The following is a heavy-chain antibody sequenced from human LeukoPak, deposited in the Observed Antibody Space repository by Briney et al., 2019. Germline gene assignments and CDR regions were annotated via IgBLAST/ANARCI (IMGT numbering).Heavy chain of an antibody. Sequence: GGSLRLSCAASGFTFSNYWMSWVRQAPGKGLEWVANIKQDGSEEYYVDSVKGRFTIPRDNAKTSLYLQMNSLRAEDTAVYYCAGGYCTSTRCHANWFDPWGQGTLVTVSS. D-gene: IGHD2-2*01. J-gene: IGHJ5*02. V-gene: IGHV3-7*05. CDR1: GFTFSNYW. CDR3: AGGYCTSTRCHANWFDP. CDR2: IKQDGSEE.